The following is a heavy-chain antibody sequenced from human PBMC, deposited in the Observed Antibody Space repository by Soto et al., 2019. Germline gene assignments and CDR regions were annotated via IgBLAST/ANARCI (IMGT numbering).Heavy chain of an antibody. CDR2: IKQDGSEK. V-gene: IGHV3-7*03. D-gene: IGHD3-9*01. Sequence: GGSLRLSCAASGFTFSSYWMSWVRQAPGKGLEWVANIKQDGSEKYYVDSVKGRFTISRDNAKNSLYLQMNSLRAEDTAVYYCASVSGERYFDWTTLTYLKPENWFDPWGQGTLVTVSS. CDR1: GFTFSSYW. CDR3: ASVSGERYFDWTTLTYLKPENWFDP. J-gene: IGHJ5*02.